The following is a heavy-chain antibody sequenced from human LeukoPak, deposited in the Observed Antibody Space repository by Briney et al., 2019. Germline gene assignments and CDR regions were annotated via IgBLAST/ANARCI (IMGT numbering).Heavy chain of an antibody. CDR2: IYHSGST. CDR1: GGSISSGGYY. J-gene: IGHJ4*02. Sequence: PSETLSLTCTVSGGSISSGGYYWSWIRQPPGKGLEWIGYIYHSGSTYYNPSLKSRVTISVDRSKNQFSLKLSSVTAADTAVYYCARALAAAPDYWGQGTLVTVSS. CDR3: ARALAAAPDY. V-gene: IGHV4-30-2*01. D-gene: IGHD6-13*01.